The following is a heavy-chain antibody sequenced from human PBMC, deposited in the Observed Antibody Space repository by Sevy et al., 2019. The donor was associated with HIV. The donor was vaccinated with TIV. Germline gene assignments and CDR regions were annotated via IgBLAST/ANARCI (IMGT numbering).Heavy chain of an antibody. CDR3: AKRVGLEDAFDI. J-gene: IGHJ3*02. Sequence: GGFLRLSCAASGFTFSSYAMSWVRQAPGKGLEWVSAISGSGGSTYYADSVKGRFTISRDNSKNTLYLQMNSLRAEDTAVYYCAKRVGLEDAFDIWGQGTMVTVSS. D-gene: IGHD3-16*01. V-gene: IGHV3-23*01. CDR1: GFTFSSYA. CDR2: ISGSGGST.